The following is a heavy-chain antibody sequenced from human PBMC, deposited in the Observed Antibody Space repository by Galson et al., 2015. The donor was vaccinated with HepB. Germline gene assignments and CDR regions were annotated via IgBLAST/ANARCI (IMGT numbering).Heavy chain of an antibody. CDR1: GFTFSSYG. J-gene: IGHJ5*02. CDR3: ARDPADSGSYSSSWFDP. Sequence: SLRLSCAASGFTFSSYGLHWVRQAPGKGLEWVAVIWYDGSNKYYADSVKGRFTISRDNSKNTLYLQMNSLRAEDTAVYYCARDPADSGSYSSSWFDPWGQGTLVTVSS. V-gene: IGHV3-33*01. D-gene: IGHD1-26*01. CDR2: IWYDGSNK.